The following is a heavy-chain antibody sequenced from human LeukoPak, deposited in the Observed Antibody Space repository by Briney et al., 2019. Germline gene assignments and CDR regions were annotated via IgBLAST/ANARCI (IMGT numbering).Heavy chain of an antibody. Sequence: PGGSLRLSCAASGFTFSNYNMNWVRQAPGKGLEWVSSISSSSSYITYADSVKGRFTISRDNAKNSLYLQMHSLRAEDTAVYYCARDWESMIVVVGIDYWGQGTLVTVSS. V-gene: IGHV3-21*01. D-gene: IGHD3-22*01. J-gene: IGHJ4*02. CDR3: ARDWESMIVVVGIDY. CDR1: GFTFSNYN. CDR2: ISSSSSYI.